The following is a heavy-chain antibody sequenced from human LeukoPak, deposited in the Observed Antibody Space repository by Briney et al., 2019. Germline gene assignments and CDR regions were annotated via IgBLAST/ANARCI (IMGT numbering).Heavy chain of an antibody. CDR1: GGSISSYY. CDR3: AGRPIVVVPAGVFDY. D-gene: IGHD2-2*01. Sequence: SETLSLTCTVSGGSISSYYWSWIRQPPGKGLKWIGYIYYSGSTNYNPSLKSRVTISVDTSKNQFSLKLSSVTAADTAVYYCAGRPIVVVPAGVFDYWGQGTLVTVSS. J-gene: IGHJ4*02. CDR2: IYYSGST. V-gene: IGHV4-59*08.